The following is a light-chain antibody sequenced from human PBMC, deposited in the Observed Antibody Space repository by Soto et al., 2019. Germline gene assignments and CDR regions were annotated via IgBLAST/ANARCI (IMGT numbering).Light chain of an antibody. J-gene: IGKJ3*01. CDR2: GAS. V-gene: IGKV3-20*01. Sequence: EIVLTQSPGALSLSPGERATLSCRASQSVASSFLAWYQQKPGQAPRLLMYGASSRATGIPDRFSGSGSGTDFTLTISRLVPEDFAMYYCQQYGSSPITFGPGTKVDLK. CDR3: QQYGSSPIT. CDR1: QSVASSF.